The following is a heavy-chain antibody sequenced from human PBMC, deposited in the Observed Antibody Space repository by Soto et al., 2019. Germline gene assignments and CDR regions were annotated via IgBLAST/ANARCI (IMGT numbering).Heavy chain of an antibody. D-gene: IGHD3-10*01. CDR2: IYYSGST. J-gene: IGHJ4*02. CDR3: ARLGEDGHAGRYFDY. V-gene: IGHV4-59*08. CDR1: GGSISSYY. Sequence: SETLSLTCTVSGGSISSYYWSWIRQPPGKGLEWIGYIYYSGSTNYNPSLKSRVTISVDTSKNQFSLKLSSVTAADTAVYYCARLGEDGHAGRYFDYWGQGTLVTVSS.